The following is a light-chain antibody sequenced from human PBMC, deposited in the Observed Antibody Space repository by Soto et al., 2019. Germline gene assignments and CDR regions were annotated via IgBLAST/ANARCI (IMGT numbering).Light chain of an antibody. V-gene: IGKV3-20*01. CDR3: QQYGSSPT. J-gene: IGKJ5*01. Sequence: SVLTHSPSTLSLSTGARATLSCRASQSVSSSYLAWYQQKPGQAPRLLIYDASSRATGIPDRFSGSGSGTDFTLTISRLEPEDFAVYYCQQYGSSPTFGQGTRLEI. CDR2: DAS. CDR1: QSVSSSY.